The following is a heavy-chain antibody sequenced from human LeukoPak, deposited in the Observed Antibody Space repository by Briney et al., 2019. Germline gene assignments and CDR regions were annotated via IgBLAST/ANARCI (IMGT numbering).Heavy chain of an antibody. V-gene: IGHV3-66*01. CDR2: IYSGGST. CDR1: GFTFSSYS. D-gene: IGHD5-12*01. J-gene: IGHJ4*02. Sequence: PGGSLRLSCAASGFTFSSYSMNWVRQVPGKGLEWVSVIYSGGSTYYADSVKGRFTISRDNSKNTLYLQMNSLRAEDTAVYYCARDSGYGYFDYWGQGTLVTVSS. CDR3: ARDSGYGYFDY.